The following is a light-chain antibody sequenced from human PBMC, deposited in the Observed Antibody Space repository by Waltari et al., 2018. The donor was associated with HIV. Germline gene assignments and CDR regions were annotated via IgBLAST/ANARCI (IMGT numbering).Light chain of an antibody. CDR2: KVS. CDR3: QYYNTYSRT. CDR1: QSISSW. V-gene: IGKV1-5*03. J-gene: IGKJ2*02. Sequence: DIQMTQSTSTLSASVGDRVTITCRASQSISSWLAWYQMKPGKAPKLLICKVSSLESGVSSRFSGSGSGTEFTLTISSLQPDDFATYYCQYYNTYSRTFGQGTKVEL.